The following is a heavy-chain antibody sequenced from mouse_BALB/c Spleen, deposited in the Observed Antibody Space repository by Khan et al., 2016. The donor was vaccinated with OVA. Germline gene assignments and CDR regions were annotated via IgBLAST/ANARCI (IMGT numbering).Heavy chain of an antibody. J-gene: IGHJ1*01. Sequence: EVRLQESGPGLVKPSQSLSLTCSVTGYSITSGYYWNWIRQFPGNKLEWMGYISYDGSNNYNPSLKNRISITRDTSKNQFFLKLNSVTTEDTATYYCARDYRPRYFDVWGAGTTVTVSS. CDR3: ARDYRPRYFDV. CDR2: ISYDGSN. V-gene: IGHV3-6*02. CDR1: GYSITSGYY.